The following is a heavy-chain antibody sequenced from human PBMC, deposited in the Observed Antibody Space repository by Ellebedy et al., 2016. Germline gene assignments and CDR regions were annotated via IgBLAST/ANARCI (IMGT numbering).Heavy chain of an antibody. CDR2: IAPAGDT. J-gene: IGHJ4*02. D-gene: IGHD5-24*01. V-gene: IGHV3-13*04. CDR3: AREGGGYFAGGYYDY. CDR1: GFIFSSFD. Sequence: GGSLRLXXAASGFIFSSFDMHWVRQAPGKRLEWVSGIAPAGDTYYPDSVMGRFTISRENAKNSLYLQMNSLRAGDTAVYYCAREGGGYFAGGYYDYWGQGALVTVSS.